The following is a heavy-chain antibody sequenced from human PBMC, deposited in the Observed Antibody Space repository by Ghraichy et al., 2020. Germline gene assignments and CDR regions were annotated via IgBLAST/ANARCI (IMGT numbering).Heavy chain of an antibody. CDR3: ARDVSWFDP. Sequence: LNISCTVSGGSISSSYWSWIRQTAGEGLEWIGRINPSGGTSYNPSLKSRVTMSVDTSKSHFSLKLSSVTAADTAMYYCARDVSWFDPWGQGALVTVSS. CDR1: GGSISSSY. V-gene: IGHV4-4*07. D-gene: IGHD2/OR15-2a*01. J-gene: IGHJ5*02. CDR2: INPSGGT.